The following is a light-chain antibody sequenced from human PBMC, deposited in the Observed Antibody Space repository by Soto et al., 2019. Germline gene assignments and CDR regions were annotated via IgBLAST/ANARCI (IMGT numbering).Light chain of an antibody. V-gene: IGLV2-14*01. CDR2: EVM. CDR3: TSYTSNSTLL. Sequence: QSALAQPASVSGSPGQSITISCTGTTSDVGYYNYVSWYQQHPGKAPKLIIHEVMNRPSGVSHRFSGSKSGNTASLTISGLQAEDEADYYCTSYTSNSTLLFGGGTKVT. J-gene: IGLJ1*01. CDR1: TSDVGYYNY.